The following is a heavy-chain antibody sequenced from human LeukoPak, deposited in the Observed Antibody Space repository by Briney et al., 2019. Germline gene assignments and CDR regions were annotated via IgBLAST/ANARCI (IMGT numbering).Heavy chain of an antibody. V-gene: IGHV3-23*01. CDR2: LSGSGGGT. D-gene: IGHD3-10*01. J-gene: IGHJ4*02. Sequence: GGSLRLSCAVSGITLSNYGMSWVRQAPGRGLEWVAGLSGSGGGTNYADSVQGRFTISRDNPKNTLYLQMNSLRAEDTAVYFCAKRGVVIRVFLVGFHKEAYYFDSWGQGGLVTVSS. CDR3: AKRGVVIRVFLVGFHKEAYYFDS. CDR1: GITLSNYG.